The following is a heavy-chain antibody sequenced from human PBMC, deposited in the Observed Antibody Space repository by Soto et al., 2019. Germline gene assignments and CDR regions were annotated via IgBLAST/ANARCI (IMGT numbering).Heavy chain of an antibody. Sequence: ASSKHSCSASGYTFTSYGLSWVRHAPEQFFEWMGWINPNSGGTNYAQKFQGWVTMTRDTSISTAYMELSRLRSDDTAVYYCARERNCSSTSCNRAFDIWGQGTMVTVSS. CDR1: GYTFTSYG. CDR2: INPNSGGT. V-gene: IGHV1-2*04. CDR3: ARERNCSSTSCNRAFDI. D-gene: IGHD2-2*02. J-gene: IGHJ3*02.